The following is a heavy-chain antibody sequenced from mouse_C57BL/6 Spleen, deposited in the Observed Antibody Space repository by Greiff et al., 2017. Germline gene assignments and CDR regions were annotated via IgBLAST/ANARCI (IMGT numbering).Heavy chain of an antibody. J-gene: IGHJ1*03. D-gene: IGHD1-1*01. CDR1: GYSITSGYY. CDR3: ARGYGSSLYWYFDV. CDR2: ISYDGSN. V-gene: IGHV3-6*01. Sequence: VQLQQSGPGLVKPSQSLSLTCSVTGYSITSGYYWNWIRQFPGNKLEWMGYISYDGSNNYNPSLKNRISITRDTSKNQFFLKLNSVTTEDTATYYCARGYGSSLYWYFDVWGTGTTVTVSS.